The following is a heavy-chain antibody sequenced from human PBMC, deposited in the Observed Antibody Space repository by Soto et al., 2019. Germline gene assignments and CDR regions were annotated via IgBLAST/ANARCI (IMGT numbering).Heavy chain of an antibody. D-gene: IGHD2-2*01. CDR2: ISYDEIDK. V-gene: IGHV3-30*18. CDR1: GVSFTSQA. CDR3: AKDSGYQLPDNYFYYGLDV. Sequence: EVPLGLSCPASGVSFTSQAMHGVRPTPGKRLEWVAAISYDEIDKKYASSVKGRFTVSRDNVKNTLSLQMNSLRPEDTAVYYCAKDSGYQLPDNYFYYGLDVWGQGTTVTVS. J-gene: IGHJ6*02.